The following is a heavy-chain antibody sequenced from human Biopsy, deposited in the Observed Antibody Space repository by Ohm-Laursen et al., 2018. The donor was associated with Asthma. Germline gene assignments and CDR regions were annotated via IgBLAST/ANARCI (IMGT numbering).Heavy chain of an antibody. J-gene: IGHJ4*02. CDR1: GGSITSSSYY. V-gene: IGHV4-39*01. CDR2: MYHSGSP. CDR3: VRHQYSSSRSTFDY. D-gene: IGHD3-22*01. Sequence: SQTLSLTCTVSGGSITSSSYYWGWIRQPPGKGMEWIGGMYHSGSPYYHPSLKSRATISVDTSKNQLSLKMSSVTAADTAVYFCVRHQYSSSRSTFDYWGQGALVTVSS.